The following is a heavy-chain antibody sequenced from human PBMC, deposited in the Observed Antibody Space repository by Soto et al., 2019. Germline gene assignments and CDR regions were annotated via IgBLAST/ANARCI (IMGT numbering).Heavy chain of an antibody. V-gene: IGHV1-2*04. CDR2: INPNSAGA. CDR3: ARAPDILTGYAFDY. J-gene: IGHJ4*02. D-gene: IGHD3-9*01. Sequence: ASVKVSCKASGFTFTDYYIHWVRQAPGQGLEWMGWINPNSAGANYAQKFQGWVTMTTDTSITTAYMELRRLTSGDTAVYYCARAPDILTGYAFDYWGQGTLVTVSS. CDR1: GFTFTDYY.